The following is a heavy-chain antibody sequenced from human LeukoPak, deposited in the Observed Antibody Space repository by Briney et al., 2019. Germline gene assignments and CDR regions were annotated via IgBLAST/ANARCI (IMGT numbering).Heavy chain of an antibody. CDR1: GGSISSSNW. Sequence: PSGTLSLTCAVSGGSISSSNWWSWVRQPPGKGLEWIGEIYHSGSTNYNPSLKSRVTISVDTSKNQFSLKLSSVTDADTAVYYCAVCTSSYSYFDYWGQGTLVPVSS. V-gene: IGHV4-4*02. D-gene: IGHD1-26*01. J-gene: IGHJ4*02. CDR3: AVCTSSYSYFDY. CDR2: IYHSGST.